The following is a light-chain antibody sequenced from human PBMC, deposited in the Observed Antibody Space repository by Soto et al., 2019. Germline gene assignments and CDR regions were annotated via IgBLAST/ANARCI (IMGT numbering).Light chain of an antibody. Sequence: EIVMTQSPATLSVSPGERATLSCRASQSVSSNLAWYQQKSGQAPRLLIYGASTRATGISARFSGSGSGTEFTLTISSLQSDDCAVYYCQQYNNWPPLTFGGGTKVEIK. J-gene: IGKJ4*01. CDR2: GAS. CDR1: QSVSSN. CDR3: QQYNNWPPLT. V-gene: IGKV3-15*01.